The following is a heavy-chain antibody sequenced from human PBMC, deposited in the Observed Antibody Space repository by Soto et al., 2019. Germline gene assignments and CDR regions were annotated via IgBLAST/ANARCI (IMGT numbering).Heavy chain of an antibody. J-gene: IGHJ5*02. V-gene: IGHV4-31*03. CDR3: AGGGSSTAYWIVP. D-gene: IGHD2-2*01. Sequence: PSETLSLTCTVSGDPLSFGGYYWSWIRQHPGKGLEWVGYIYHTGKTYSNPSLESRLTMSVDTTKNQFSLKLSSVTAAATAVYHWAGGGSSTAYWIVPWGQGALVTVSS. CDR2: IYHTGKT. CDR1: GDPLSFGGYY.